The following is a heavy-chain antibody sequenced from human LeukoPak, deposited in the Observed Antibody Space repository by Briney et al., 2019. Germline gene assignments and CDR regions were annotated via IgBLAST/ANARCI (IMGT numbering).Heavy chain of an antibody. J-gene: IGHJ6*02. CDR1: GFTFSSYA. Sequence: GGSLRLSCVASGFTFSSYAMSWVRQTPGKGLEWVSAISGSGGSTYYADSVKGRFTISRDSSKNTLFLQMNSLRAGDTAPYYCAKSVAIYFYYGLDVWGQGTTVTVSS. CDR3: AKSVAIYFYYGLDV. V-gene: IGHV3-23*01. CDR2: ISGSGGST. D-gene: IGHD3-3*01.